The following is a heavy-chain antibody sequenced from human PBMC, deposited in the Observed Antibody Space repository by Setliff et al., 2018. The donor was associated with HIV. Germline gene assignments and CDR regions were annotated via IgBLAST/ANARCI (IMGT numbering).Heavy chain of an antibody. CDR1: GFTFSSFA. CDR3: AKDPGGYSHDS. CDR2: IVASGDIA. D-gene: IGHD5-18*01. J-gene: IGHJ4*02. Sequence: PVGSLRLSCAASGFTFSSFAMTWVRQAPGKGLEWVSAIVASGDIAYYSDSVVKGRFTISRDNSNNTLYLQMNSLRAEDTALYYCAKDPGGYSHDSWGQGTLVTVSS. V-gene: IGHV3-23*01.